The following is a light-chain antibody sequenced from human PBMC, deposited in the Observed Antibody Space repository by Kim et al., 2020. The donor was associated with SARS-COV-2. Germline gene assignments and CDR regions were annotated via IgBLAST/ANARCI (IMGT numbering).Light chain of an antibody. CDR3: QQYSSLPRT. CDR1: QSVSTNY. J-gene: IGKJ1*01. CDR2: GSS. V-gene: IGKV3-20*01. Sequence: SPGEGATLSCRASQSVSTNYLAWYQQKPGQAPRLLIYGSSRRATGIPDRFSGSGSGTDFTLTISRLEPEDFAMYYCQQYSSLPRTFGQGTKVDIK.